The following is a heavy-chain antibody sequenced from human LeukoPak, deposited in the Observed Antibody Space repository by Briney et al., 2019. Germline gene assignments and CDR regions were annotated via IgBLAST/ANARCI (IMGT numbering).Heavy chain of an antibody. V-gene: IGHV3-7*01. CDR2: IGPDGSDK. D-gene: IGHD2-8*01. J-gene: IGHJ4*02. CDR3: ARFRCIAQSY. CDR1: GFLFSSYW. Sequence: GGSLRLSCTTSGFLFSSYWMSWVRQAPGKGLEWVANIGPDGSDKQYVDSMKGRFTISRDNAQNSMYLHMNSLTAEDTAVYYCARFRCIAQSYWGQGILVTVSS.